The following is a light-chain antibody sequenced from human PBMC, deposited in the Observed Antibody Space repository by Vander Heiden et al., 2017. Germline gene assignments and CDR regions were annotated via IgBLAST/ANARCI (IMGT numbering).Light chain of an antibody. CDR3: QQSYSTPHT. J-gene: IGKJ2*01. CDR2: AAA. CDR1: QSISSY. V-gene: IGKV1-39*01. Sequence: DIQMTQSPSSLSASVGDRVTITCRASQSISSYLNWYQQKPGKAPKLLIYAAASLQSGGPSRCSGSGAGTDFTLTISSLQPEDFATYYCQQSYSTPHTFGQGTKLEIK.